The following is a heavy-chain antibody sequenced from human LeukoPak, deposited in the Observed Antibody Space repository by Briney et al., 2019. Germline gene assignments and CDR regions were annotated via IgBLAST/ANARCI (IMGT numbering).Heavy chain of an antibody. V-gene: IGHV3-23*01. CDR3: AKWGDYDVLTGYYVSDY. CDR2: VTGSGGNI. CDR1: GFTFSNYA. D-gene: IGHD3-9*01. J-gene: IGHJ4*02. Sequence: GGSLRLSCAASGFTFSNYAMSWVRQAPGKALEWVSAVTGSGGNIYYADSVKGRFTISRDNSKNTVVLQMNSLRAEDTAVYYCAKWGDYDVLTGYYVSDYWGQGTLVTVSS.